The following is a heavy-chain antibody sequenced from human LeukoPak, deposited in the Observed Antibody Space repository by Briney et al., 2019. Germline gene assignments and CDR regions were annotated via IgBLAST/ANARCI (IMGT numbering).Heavy chain of an antibody. Sequence: GGSLRLSCAASGVTFSNYWMHWVRHAQGKGPVWVSRINFDGSRTTYVDSVKGRFTISRDNAKNSLYLQMNSLRAEDTAVYYCARDEREYYDILTGYAYWGQGTLVTVSS. D-gene: IGHD3-9*01. V-gene: IGHV3-74*01. CDR3: ARDEREYYDILTGYAY. CDR2: INFDGSRT. CDR1: GVTFSNYW. J-gene: IGHJ4*02.